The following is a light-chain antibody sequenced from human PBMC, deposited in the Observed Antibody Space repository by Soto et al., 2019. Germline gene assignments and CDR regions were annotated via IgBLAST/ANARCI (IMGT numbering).Light chain of an antibody. CDR3: QLYTRSTGVT. J-gene: IGKJ3*01. CDR1: QSVDSKC. CDR2: GAS. V-gene: IGKV3-20*01. Sequence: ELILTQSPGTLSLSPGERATLSCRAGQSVDSKCLVWYQQKPRQAPRLLIYGASNRANGIPDRFSGSASGTDFTLHISRLEPDMFAVYCCQLYTRSTGVTFGPGTKVDIK.